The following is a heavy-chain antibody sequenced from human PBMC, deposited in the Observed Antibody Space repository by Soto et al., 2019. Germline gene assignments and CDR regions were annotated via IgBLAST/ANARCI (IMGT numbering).Heavy chain of an antibody. CDR2: IYYSGST. J-gene: IGHJ4*02. D-gene: IGHD3-10*01. CDR3: ARGTRGFGELH. CDR1: GGSISSGGYY. Sequence: QVQLQESGPGLVKPSQTLSLTCTVSGGSISSGGYYWSWIRQHPGKGLEWIGYIYYSGSTYYNPSLKSXXTXSXXTSKNQFSLKLSSVTAADTAVYYCARGTRGFGELHWGQGTLVTVSS. V-gene: IGHV4-31*03.